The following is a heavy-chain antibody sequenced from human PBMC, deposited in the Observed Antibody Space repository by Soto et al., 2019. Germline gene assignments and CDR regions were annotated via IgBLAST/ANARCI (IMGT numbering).Heavy chain of an antibody. Sequence: SETLSLTCAVSGYSISSGYYWGWIRQPPGKGLEWIGSIYHSGSTYYNPSLKSRVTISVDTSKNQFSLKLSSVTAADTAAYYCARAGRGYSYGYSSYFDYWGQGTLVTVSS. CDR1: GYSISSGYY. CDR3: ARAGRGYSYGYSSYFDY. V-gene: IGHV4-38-2*01. J-gene: IGHJ4*02. D-gene: IGHD5-18*01. CDR2: IYHSGST.